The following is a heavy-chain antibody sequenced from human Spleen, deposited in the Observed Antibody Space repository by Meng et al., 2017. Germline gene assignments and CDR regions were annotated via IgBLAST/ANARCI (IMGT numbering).Heavy chain of an antibody. CDR1: GRTFSSYA. CDR3: ARGTSLIGLQD. CDR2: IIPIFGTA. V-gene: IGHV1-69*06. Sequence: VRLVQSWAEVKKPGSSVKVSCQASGRTFSSYAISWVRQAPGQGLEWMGGIIPIFGTANYAQKFQGRVTITADKSTSTAYMELSSLRSEDTAVYYCARGTSLIGLQDWGQGTLVTVSS. J-gene: IGHJ1*01. D-gene: IGHD3/OR15-3a*01.